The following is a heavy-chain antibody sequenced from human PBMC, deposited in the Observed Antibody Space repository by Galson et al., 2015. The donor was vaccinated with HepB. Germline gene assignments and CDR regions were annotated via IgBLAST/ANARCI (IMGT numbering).Heavy chain of an antibody. V-gene: IGHV3-30*18. D-gene: IGHD3-10*01. J-gene: IGHJ6*03. CDR1: GFTFRYYD. CDR3: AKHHGDRYYGSGRQFYYYYMDV. CDR2: ISYDGSNK. Sequence: SLRLSCAASGFTFRYYDMYWVRQAPGKGLEWVALISYDGSNKYYADSVKGRFTISRDNSKNTLYLQMNSLKPEDTAVYYCAKHHGDRYYGSGRQFYYYYMDVWGKGTTVPVSS.